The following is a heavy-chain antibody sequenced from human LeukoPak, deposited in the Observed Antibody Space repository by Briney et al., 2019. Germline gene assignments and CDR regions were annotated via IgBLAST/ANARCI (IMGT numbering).Heavy chain of an antibody. CDR2: INPNSGGT. Sequence: GASVKVSCKASGYTFTGYYMHWVRQAPGQGLEWMGWINPNSGGTNYAQKFQGRVTMTRDTSISTAYMELSRLRSDDTAVYYCARLRTYYYDSSGYPYFDYWGQGTLVTVSS. J-gene: IGHJ4*02. CDR3: ARLRTYYYDSSGYPYFDY. CDR1: GYTFTGYY. V-gene: IGHV1-2*02. D-gene: IGHD3-22*01.